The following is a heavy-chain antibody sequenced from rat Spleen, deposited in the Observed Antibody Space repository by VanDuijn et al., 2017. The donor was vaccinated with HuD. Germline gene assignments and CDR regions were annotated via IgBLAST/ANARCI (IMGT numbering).Heavy chain of an antibody. CDR1: GFSLSSYG. D-gene: IGHD1-10*01. Sequence: QVQLKESGPGLVQPSQTLSLTCTVSGFSLSSYGVIWVRQPPGKGLEWMGGIWGDGSTNYNSALKSRLSISRDTSKSQVFLKMNSLQTEDTAIYFCTREQLGFAYWGQGTLVTVSS. J-gene: IGHJ3*01. CDR3: TREQLGFAY. V-gene: IGHV2-13*01. CDR2: IWGDGST.